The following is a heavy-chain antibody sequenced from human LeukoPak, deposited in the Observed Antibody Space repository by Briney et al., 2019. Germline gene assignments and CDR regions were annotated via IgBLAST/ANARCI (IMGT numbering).Heavy chain of an antibody. CDR2: ISGSGGST. CDR1: GFTFSSYA. J-gene: IGHJ5*02. CDR3: AKDLPSSYDFWSGLYNWFDP. Sequence: GGSLRLSCAASGFTFSSYAMSWVRQAPGKGLEWVSAISGSGGSTYYADSVKGRFTISRDNSKNTLYLQMNSLRAEDTAVYYCAKDLPSSYDFWSGLYNWFDPWGQGTLVTASS. D-gene: IGHD3-3*01. V-gene: IGHV3-23*01.